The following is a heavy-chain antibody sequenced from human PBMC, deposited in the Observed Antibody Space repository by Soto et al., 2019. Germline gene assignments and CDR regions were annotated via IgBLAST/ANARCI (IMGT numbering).Heavy chain of an antibody. CDR3: ARDLQQLDAFDI. J-gene: IGHJ3*02. CDR2: ISSSSSYT. CDR1: GFTFSSSA. Sequence: GSLRLSCAASGFTFSSSAMSWVRQAPGKGLEWVSAISSSSSYTNYADSVKGRFTISRDNAKNSLYLQMNSLRAEDTAVYYCARDLQQLDAFDIWGQGTMVTVSS. V-gene: IGHV3-21*01. D-gene: IGHD6-13*01.